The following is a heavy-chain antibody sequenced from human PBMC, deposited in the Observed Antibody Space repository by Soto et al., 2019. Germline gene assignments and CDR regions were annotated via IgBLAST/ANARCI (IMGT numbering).Heavy chain of an antibody. V-gene: IGHV1-18*01. CDR3: VRFASSGWYTGGY. CDR2: ISPYSGNT. CDR1: RYTFTNCD. D-gene: IGHD6-19*01. J-gene: IGHJ4*02. Sequence: QIQLVQYGAEVKKPGASVKVSCKTSRYTFTNCDIVWVRQAHGQGLEWMGWISPYSGNTNYAQKLQDRVTMTTDTSTRTAYMDLRSLRYDDTSMYYCVRFASSGWYTGGYWGQGTLVTVSS.